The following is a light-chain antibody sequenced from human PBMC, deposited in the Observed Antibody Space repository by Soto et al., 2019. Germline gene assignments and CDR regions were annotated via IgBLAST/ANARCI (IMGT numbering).Light chain of an antibody. CDR2: DAS. CDR1: QNIRNW. Sequence: DIQMTQSPSTLSTSVGDRVSLTCRASQNIRNWLSWYQQKPGKAPKLLIYDASRLASGVPSRFSGGGSGTEFTLSISSLQPDDLATYYSQQYETYAMYTFGQGIKLEI. CDR3: QQYETYAMYT. V-gene: IGKV1-5*01. J-gene: IGKJ2*01.